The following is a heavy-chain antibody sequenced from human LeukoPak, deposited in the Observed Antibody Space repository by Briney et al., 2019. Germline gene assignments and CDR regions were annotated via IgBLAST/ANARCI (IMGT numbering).Heavy chain of an antibody. CDR3: ARGSSSWPEKNWFDP. V-gene: IGHV4-4*07. CDR1: GGSISSYY. CDR2: IYTSGST. J-gene: IGHJ5*02. Sequence: PSETLSLTCTVSGGSISSYYWSWIRQPAGKGLEWIGRIYTSGSTNYNPSLKSRVTMSVDTSKNQFSLKLSSVTAADTAVYYCARGSSSWPEKNWFDPWGQGTLVTVSS. D-gene: IGHD6-13*01.